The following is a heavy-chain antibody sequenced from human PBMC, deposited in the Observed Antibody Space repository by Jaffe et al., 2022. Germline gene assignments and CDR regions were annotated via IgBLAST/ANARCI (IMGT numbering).Heavy chain of an antibody. CDR3: ASAIPLIVATIESAFDI. V-gene: IGHV1-69*01. Sequence: QVQLVQSGAEVKKPGSSVKVSCKASGGTFSSYAISWVRQAPGQGLEWMGGIIPIFGTANYAQKFQGRVTITADESTSTAYMELSSLRSEDTAVYYCASAIPLIVATIESAFDIWGQGTMVTVSS. CDR2: IIPIFGTA. CDR1: GGTFSSYA. D-gene: IGHD5-12*01. J-gene: IGHJ3*02.